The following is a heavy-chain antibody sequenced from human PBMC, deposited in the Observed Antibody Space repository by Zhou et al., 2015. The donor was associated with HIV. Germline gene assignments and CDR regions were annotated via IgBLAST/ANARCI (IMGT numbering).Heavy chain of an antibody. CDR3: ARGHTYYYGSGSFGDWFDP. Sequence: QVQLVQSGAEVKKPGSSVKVSCKASGGTFSSYAISWVRQAPGQGLEWMGGIIPIFGTANYAQKFQGRVTITADESTSTAYMELSSLRSEDTAVYYCARGHTYYYGSGSFGDWFDPGAREPWSPSPQ. CDR1: GGTFSSYA. J-gene: IGHJ5*02. CDR2: IIPIFGTA. D-gene: IGHD3-10*01. V-gene: IGHV1-69*01.